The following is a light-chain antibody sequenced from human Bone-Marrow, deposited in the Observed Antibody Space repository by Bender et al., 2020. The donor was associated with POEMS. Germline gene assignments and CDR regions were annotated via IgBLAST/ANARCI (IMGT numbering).Light chain of an antibody. V-gene: IGLV3-21*02. CDR2: DAG. CDR1: NIGSKS. Sequence: SYVMTQPPSVSVAPGQTATIACGGNNIGSKSVHWYRQRPGQAPVLVISDAGDRPSGIPDRFSASNSGNTATLTISRVEAGDEADYYCQVWDTSADHLYVFGPGTKVTVL. J-gene: IGLJ1*01. CDR3: QVWDTSADHLYV.